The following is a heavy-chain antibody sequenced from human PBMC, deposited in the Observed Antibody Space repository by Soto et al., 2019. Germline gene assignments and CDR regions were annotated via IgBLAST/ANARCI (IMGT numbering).Heavy chain of an antibody. V-gene: IGHV1-69*08. Sequence: QVQLVQSGAEVKKPGSSVKVSCKASGGTFSSYTISWVRQAPGQGLEWMGRIIPILGIANYAQKFQGRVTITADKSTSTAYMELSSLRSEDTAVYYCARDEAGLWPGYYYAMDVWGQGTTVTVSS. CDR1: GGTFSSYT. J-gene: IGHJ6*02. CDR2: IIPILGIA. CDR3: ARDEAGLWPGYYYAMDV. D-gene: IGHD5-18*01.